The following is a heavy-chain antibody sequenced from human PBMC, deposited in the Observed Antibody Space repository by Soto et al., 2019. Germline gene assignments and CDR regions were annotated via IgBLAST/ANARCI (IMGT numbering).Heavy chain of an antibody. CDR3: AKDSRTDCSGGSCYPTNWFDP. D-gene: IGHD2-15*01. V-gene: IGHV3-23*01. CDR2: ISGSGRST. Sequence: GGSLRLSCAASGFTFSSFAMSWVRQAPEKGLEWVTGISGSGRSTFYADSVKGRFTISRDNSKNTLYLQMNSLRAEDTAVYYCAKDSRTDCSGGSCYPTNWFDPWGQGTLVTVSS. CDR1: GFTFSSFA. J-gene: IGHJ5*02.